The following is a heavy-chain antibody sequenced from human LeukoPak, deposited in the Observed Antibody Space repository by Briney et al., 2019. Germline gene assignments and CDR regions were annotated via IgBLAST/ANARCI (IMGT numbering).Heavy chain of an antibody. V-gene: IGHV1-2*02. CDR3: ARVLNLIAAAGTGY. D-gene: IGHD6-13*01. CDR2: INPNSGGT. J-gene: IGHJ4*02. CDR1: GYTFTGSY. Sequence: ASVKVSCKASGYTFTGSYMHWVRQAPGQGLEWMGWINPNSGGTNYAQTFQGRVTMTRDTSITTAYMELSRLRSDDTAVYYCARVLNLIAAAGTGYWGQGTLVTVSS.